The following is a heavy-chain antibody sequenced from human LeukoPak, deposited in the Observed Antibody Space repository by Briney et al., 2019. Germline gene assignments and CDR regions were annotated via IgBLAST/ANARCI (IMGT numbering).Heavy chain of an antibody. CDR3: ARAEYSSSSWGLDY. Sequence: ASVKVSCKASGGTFSSYAISWVQQAPGQGLEWMGGIIPIFGTANYAQKFQGRVTITADESTSTAYMELSSLRSEDTAVYYCARAEYSSSSWGLDYWGQGTLVTVSS. CDR2: IIPIFGTA. J-gene: IGHJ4*02. D-gene: IGHD6-6*01. V-gene: IGHV1-69*13. CDR1: GGTFSSYA.